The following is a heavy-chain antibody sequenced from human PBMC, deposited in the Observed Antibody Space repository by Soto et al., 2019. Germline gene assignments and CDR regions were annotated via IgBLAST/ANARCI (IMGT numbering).Heavy chain of an antibody. Sequence: QVELQQSGPGLVQPSQTLSLTCAVSGDSISNNRDAWNWIRQSPSRGLEWLGRTYYRSGWFYHYAEFLEGRIRIDVDTSKNHFSLQLFSATPEDTAVYYCARDPPYSASILDYWGQGSLVTVSA. CDR1: GDSISNNRDA. J-gene: IGHJ4*02. V-gene: IGHV6-1*01. CDR3: ARDPPYSASILDY. CDR2: TYYRSGWFY. D-gene: IGHD4-4*01.